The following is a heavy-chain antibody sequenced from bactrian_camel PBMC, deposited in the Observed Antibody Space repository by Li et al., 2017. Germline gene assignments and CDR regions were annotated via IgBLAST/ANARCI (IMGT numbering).Heavy chain of an antibody. CDR3: ATVPLFSYRESWEGNY. D-gene: IGHD2*01. CDR1: GFTFSSYY. Sequence: HVQLVESGGGLVQPGGSLRLSYAASGFTFSSYYMSWVRQAPGKGLEWVSAIYGDGSNPYYADSAEGRFTISRDNTNNTVYLQMNSLESEDTALYYCATVPLFSYRESWEGNYWGQGTQVTVS. CDR2: IYGDGSNP. J-gene: IGHJ4*01. V-gene: IGHV3S5*01.